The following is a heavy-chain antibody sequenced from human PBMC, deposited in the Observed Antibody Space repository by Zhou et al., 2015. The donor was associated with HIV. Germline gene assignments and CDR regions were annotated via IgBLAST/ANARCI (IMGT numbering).Heavy chain of an antibody. V-gene: IGHV1-8*01. CDR3: ARGPRAALRIRRNLGTTWFDP. J-gene: IGHJ5*02. D-gene: IGHD1-1*01. CDR1: GYTFTSYD. Sequence: QVQLVQSGAEVKKPGASVKVSCKASGYTFTSYDINWVRQATGQGLEWMGWMNPNSGNTGYAQKFQGRVTMTRNTSISTAYMELSSLRSEDTAVYYCARGPRAALRIRRNLGTTWFDPWGHGNPWSPSP. CDR2: MNPNSGNT.